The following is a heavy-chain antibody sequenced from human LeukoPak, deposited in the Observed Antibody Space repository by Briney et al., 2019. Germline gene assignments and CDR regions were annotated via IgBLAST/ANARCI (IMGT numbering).Heavy chain of an antibody. CDR3: ARNLKSDAFDI. J-gene: IGHJ3*02. CDR1: GGSISSYY. CDR2: IYYSGST. V-gene: IGHV4-59*01. D-gene: IGHD3-9*01. Sequence: PSETLSLTCTVSGGSISSYYWSWIRQPPGQGLEWIGYIYYSGSTNYNPSLKSRVTISVDTSKNQFSLKLSSVTAADTAVYYCARNLKSDAFDIWGQGTMVTVSS.